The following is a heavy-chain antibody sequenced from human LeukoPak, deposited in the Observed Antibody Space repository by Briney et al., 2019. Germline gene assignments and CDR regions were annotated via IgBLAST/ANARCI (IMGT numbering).Heavy chain of an antibody. V-gene: IGHV1-2*02. CDR1: GYSFTAYW. Sequence: GASVKVSCKASGYSFTAYWIHWVRQAPAQGFEWMGCMNPNSGVTGYAQSFQGRVTMTRDTSISTAYMELNSLRSDDSAVYYCARDPGYLQSDYWGQGTLVSVPS. CDR2: MNPNSGVT. CDR3: ARDPGYLQSDY. D-gene: IGHD5-24*01. J-gene: IGHJ4*01.